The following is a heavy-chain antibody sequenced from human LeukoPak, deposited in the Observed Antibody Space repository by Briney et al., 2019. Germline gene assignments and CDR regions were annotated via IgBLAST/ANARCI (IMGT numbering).Heavy chain of an antibody. CDR1: GFTFSSYS. CDR2: INTGSSTM. CDR3: ARDSMVRGVLSSIY. V-gene: IGHV3-48*04. D-gene: IGHD3-10*01. Sequence: GESLKISCKGSGFTFSSYSMDWVRQAPGKGLEWVSYINTGSSTMYYADSVKGRFTISRDNAKNSLYLQMNSLRAEDTAVYYCARDSMVRGVLSSIYWGQGTLVTVSS. J-gene: IGHJ4*02.